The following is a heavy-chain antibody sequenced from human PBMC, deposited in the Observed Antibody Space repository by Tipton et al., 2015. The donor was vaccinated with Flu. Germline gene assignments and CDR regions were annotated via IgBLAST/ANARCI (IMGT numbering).Heavy chain of an antibody. D-gene: IGHD5-24*01. CDR3: ARDRHMATITSAYYYYYGMDV. Sequence: TLSLTCTVSGGSISSYYWSWIRQPPGKGLEWIGYIYYSGSTNYNPSLKSRVTISVDTSKNQFSLKLSSVTAADTAVYYCARDRHMATITSAYYYYYGMDVWGQGTTVTVSS. V-gene: IGHV4-59*01. CDR1: GGSISSYY. J-gene: IGHJ6*02. CDR2: IYYSGST.